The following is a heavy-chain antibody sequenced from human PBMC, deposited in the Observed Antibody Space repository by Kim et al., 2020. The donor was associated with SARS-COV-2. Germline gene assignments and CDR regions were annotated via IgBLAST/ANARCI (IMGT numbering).Heavy chain of an antibody. D-gene: IGHD5-18*01. CDR3: VRDLTYNYAY. V-gene: IGHV3-23*01. Sequence: ANSVKGRFTISRDNSKSTLYLQMNSLRAEETAVYYCVRDLTYNYAYWGQGTLVTVSS. J-gene: IGHJ4*02.